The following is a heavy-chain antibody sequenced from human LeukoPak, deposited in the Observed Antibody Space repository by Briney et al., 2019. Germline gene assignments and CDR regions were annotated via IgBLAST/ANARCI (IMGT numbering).Heavy chain of an antibody. CDR1: GFTFTDYW. CDR2: IKRDGSEK. CDR3: AKADCSSASCYTDY. Sequence: GGSLRLSCAASGFTFTDYWMSWVRQAPGKGLEWVANIKRDGSEKYYVDSVKGRFTISRDNAKNSLYLQMNSLRPEDMALYYCAKADCSSASCYTDYWGQGTLVTVSS. J-gene: IGHJ4*02. V-gene: IGHV3-7*03. D-gene: IGHD2-2*02.